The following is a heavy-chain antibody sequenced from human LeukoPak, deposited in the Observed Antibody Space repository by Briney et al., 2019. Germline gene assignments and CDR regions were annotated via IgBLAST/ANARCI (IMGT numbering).Heavy chain of an antibody. Sequence: GGSLRLSCAASGFTFRNYVIHGVRQAPGKGLEWVAVTSSDLNVKLYADSVKGRFTISRDNSRSTLYLQMNSLRPEDTAIYYCAREGYYGSGSPPSLSFDYWGQGTLVTVSS. J-gene: IGHJ4*02. D-gene: IGHD3-10*01. V-gene: IGHV3-30-3*01. CDR3: AREGYYGSGSPPSLSFDY. CDR2: TSSDLNVK. CDR1: GFTFRNYV.